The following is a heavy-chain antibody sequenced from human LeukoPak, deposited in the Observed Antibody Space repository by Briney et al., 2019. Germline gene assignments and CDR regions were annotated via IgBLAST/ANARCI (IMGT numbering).Heavy chain of an antibody. CDR2: ISSSSTI. D-gene: IGHD3-10*01. J-gene: IGHJ4*02. Sequence: PGGSLRLSCAASGFTFSSYSMNWVRQAPGKGLEWVSYISSSSTIYYADSVKGRFTISRDNAKNSLYLQMNSLRAEDPAVYYCARSRGYGSGSYYSWGQGTLVTVSS. CDR1: GFTFSSYS. V-gene: IGHV3-48*01. CDR3: ARSRGYGSGSYYS.